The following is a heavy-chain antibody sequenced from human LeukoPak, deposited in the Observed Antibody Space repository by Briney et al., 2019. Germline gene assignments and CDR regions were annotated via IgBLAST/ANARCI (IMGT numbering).Heavy chain of an antibody. D-gene: IGHD6-13*01. Sequence: GASVKVSCKASGYTFTSYYMHWVRQAPGQGLEWMGWINPNSGGTNYAQKFQGRVTMTRDTSISTAYMELSRLRSDDTAVYYCARDLVGRKAPSIAAAGTNYYYYMDVWGKGTTVTVSS. CDR3: ARDLVGRKAPSIAAAGTNYYYYMDV. CDR1: GYTFTSYY. V-gene: IGHV1-2*02. CDR2: INPNSGGT. J-gene: IGHJ6*03.